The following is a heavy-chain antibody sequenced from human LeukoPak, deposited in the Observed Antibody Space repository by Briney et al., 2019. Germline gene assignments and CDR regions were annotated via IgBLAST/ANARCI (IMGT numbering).Heavy chain of an antibody. CDR1: GGSFSGYY. Sequence: SETLSLTCAVYGGSFSGYYWSWIRQPPGKGLEWIGEINHSGSTNYNPSLKSRVTISVDTSKNQFSLKLSSVTAADTAVYYCAREGSGSYYNFDYRGQGTLVTVSS. V-gene: IGHV4-34*01. CDR3: AREGSGSYYNFDY. J-gene: IGHJ4*02. CDR2: INHSGST. D-gene: IGHD3-10*01.